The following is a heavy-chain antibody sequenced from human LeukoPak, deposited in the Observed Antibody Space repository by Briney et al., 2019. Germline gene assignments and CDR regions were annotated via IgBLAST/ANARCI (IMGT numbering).Heavy chain of an antibody. CDR1: GFTFSSNY. CDR3: ARAPTPGGAFDI. CDR2: IYSGGST. J-gene: IGHJ3*02. Sequence: TGGSLRLSCAASGFTFSSNYMSWVRQAPGKGLEWVSVIYSGGSTYYSESVKGRFTISRHNSKNTLYLQMNSLRAEDTALYYCARAPTPGGAFDIWGQGTMVTVSS. V-gene: IGHV3-53*04.